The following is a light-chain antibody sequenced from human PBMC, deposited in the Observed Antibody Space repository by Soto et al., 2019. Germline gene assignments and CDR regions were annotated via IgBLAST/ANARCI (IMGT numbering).Light chain of an antibody. CDR2: GAS. Sequence: EIVLTQSPGTLSLSPGERATLSCRASQSVSNYLAWYQRKPGQAPRLLIYGASSRATGIPDRFSGSGSGTDFTLTISRLEPEDLAVYYCHQYGGSPQTFGQGTKLDIK. V-gene: IGKV3-20*01. CDR1: QSVSNY. J-gene: IGKJ1*01. CDR3: HQYGGSPQT.